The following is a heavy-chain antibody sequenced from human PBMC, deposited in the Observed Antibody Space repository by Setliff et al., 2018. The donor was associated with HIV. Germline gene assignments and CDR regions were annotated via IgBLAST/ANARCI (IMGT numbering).Heavy chain of an antibody. CDR2: ISAYSGNT. V-gene: IGHV1-18*01. CDR1: GYTFTSYG. D-gene: IGHD3-9*01. J-gene: IGHJ6*03. Sequence: ASVKVSCKASGYTFTSYGISWVRQSPGQGLEWMGWISAYSGNTNYAQKFQGRVTMTTDTSTSTAYMELRSLRSDDTAVYYCARDHYDILTGYYRDYYYMDVWGKGTTVTVSS. CDR3: ARDHYDILTGYYRDYYYMDV.